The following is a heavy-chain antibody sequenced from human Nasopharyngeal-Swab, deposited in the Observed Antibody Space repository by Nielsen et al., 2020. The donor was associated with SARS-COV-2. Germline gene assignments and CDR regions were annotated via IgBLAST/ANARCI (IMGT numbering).Heavy chain of an antibody. CDR3: ARPGGTTPNWNDLGWYFDL. D-gene: IGHD1-1*01. CDR1: GFTFSSYW. Sequence: GESLKISCAASGFTFSSYWMSWVRQAPGKGLEWVANIKQDGSEKYYVDSVKGRFTISRDNAKNSLYLQMNSLRAEDTAVYYCARPGGTTPNWNDLGWYFDLWGRGTLVTVSS. V-gene: IGHV3-7*03. J-gene: IGHJ2*01. CDR2: IKQDGSEK.